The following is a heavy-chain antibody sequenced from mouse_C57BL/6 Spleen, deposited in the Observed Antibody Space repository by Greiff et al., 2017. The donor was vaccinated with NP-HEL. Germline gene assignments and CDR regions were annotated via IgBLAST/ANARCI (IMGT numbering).Heavy chain of an antibody. CDR1: GFNIKDDY. D-gene: IGHD1-1*01. Sequence: EVQLQQSGAELVRPGASVKLSCTASGFNIKDDYMHWVKQRPEQGLEWIGWIDPENGDTEYASKFQGKATITADTSSNTAYLQLSSLTSEDTAVYYCRGLDYYGSSYAMDYWGQGTSVTVSS. V-gene: IGHV14-4*01. CDR2: IDPENGDT. CDR3: RGLDYYGSSYAMDY. J-gene: IGHJ4*01.